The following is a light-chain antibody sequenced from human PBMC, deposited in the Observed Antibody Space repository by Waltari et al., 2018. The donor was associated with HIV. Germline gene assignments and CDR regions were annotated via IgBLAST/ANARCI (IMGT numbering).Light chain of an antibody. CDR2: DVS. V-gene: IGLV2-14*03. CDR3: SSYTSSSTKV. J-gene: IGLJ2*01. CDR1: SSDIDGSHY. Sequence: QSALTQPASVSGSPGQSLTISCTGTSSDIDGSHYVSWYQQHPGKAPKRMIYDVSNRPSGLSNRFSGSKSGNTASLTISGLQAEDEADYYCSSYTSSSTKVFGGGTKLTVL.